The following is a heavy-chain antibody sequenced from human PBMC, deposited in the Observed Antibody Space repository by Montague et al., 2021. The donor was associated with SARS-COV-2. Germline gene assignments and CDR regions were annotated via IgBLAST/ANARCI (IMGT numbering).Heavy chain of an antibody. CDR3: ARRPDYWDSSGQRRHFDY. Sequence: SETLSLTCTVSGDSIGSRSYDWGWIRRPPGKGLEWIGTISYHGTTNYNPSLKSRVTISIDTSRNQFSLKVSSVTATDTAIYYCARRPDYWDSSGQRRHFDYWGQGTLVTVSS. CDR2: ISYHGTT. D-gene: IGHD3-22*01. J-gene: IGHJ4*02. V-gene: IGHV4-39*01. CDR1: GDSIGSRSYD.